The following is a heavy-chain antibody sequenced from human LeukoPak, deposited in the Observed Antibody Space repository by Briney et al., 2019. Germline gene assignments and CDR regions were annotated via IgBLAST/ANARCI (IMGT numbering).Heavy chain of an antibody. CDR1: GGSFSGYY. CDR2: INHSGST. V-gene: IGHV4-34*01. D-gene: IGHD2-15*01. Sequence: PSETLSLTCAVYGGSFSGYYWSWIRQPPGKGLEWIGEINHSGSTNYNPSLKSRVTISVDTSKNQFSLKLSSVTAADTAVYYCARHPRTYCSGGSCYSKAFDYWGQGTLVTVSS. J-gene: IGHJ4*02. CDR3: ARHPRTYCSGGSCYSKAFDY.